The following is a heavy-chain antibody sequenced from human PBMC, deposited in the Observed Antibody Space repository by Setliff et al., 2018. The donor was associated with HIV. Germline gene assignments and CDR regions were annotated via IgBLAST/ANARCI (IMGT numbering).Heavy chain of an antibody. CDR3: TRTSRAAY. CDR2: INNISSTT. CDR1: GFTFSDYS. V-gene: IGHV3-48*01. J-gene: IGHJ4*02. D-gene: IGHD6-25*01. Sequence: PGGSLRLSCVASGFTFSDYSMNWVRQAPGKGLEWVSYINNISSTTSYADSVKGRFTISRDNAKSSLYLQMNSLRAEDTAVYYCTRTSRAAYWGRGTLVTVSS.